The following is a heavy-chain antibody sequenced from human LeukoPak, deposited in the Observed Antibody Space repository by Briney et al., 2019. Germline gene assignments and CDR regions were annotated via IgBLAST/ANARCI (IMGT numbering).Heavy chain of an antibody. Sequence: PGGSLRLSCAASGFTFSSYSINWVRQAPGKGLEWVSSISSSSSYIYYADSVKGRFTISRDNAKNSLYLQMNSLRAEDTAVYYCAGDEPPRVTPYAFDIWGQGTMVTVSS. CDR2: ISSSSSYI. V-gene: IGHV3-21*01. D-gene: IGHD1-14*01. CDR1: GFTFSSYS. CDR3: AGDEPPRVTPYAFDI. J-gene: IGHJ3*02.